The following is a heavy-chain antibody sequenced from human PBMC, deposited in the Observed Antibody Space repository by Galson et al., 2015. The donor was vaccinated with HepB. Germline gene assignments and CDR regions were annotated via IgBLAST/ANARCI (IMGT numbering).Heavy chain of an antibody. J-gene: IGHJ5*02. Sequence: PALVKPTQTLTLTCTFSGFSLSTSGVGVGWIRQPPGKALEWLALIYWNDDKRYSPSLKSRLTITKDTSKNQVVLTMTNMDPVDTATYYCAHRRGGLYDYVWGSYPRPGRFDPWGQGTLVTVSS. CDR3: AHRRGGLYDYVWGSYPRPGRFDP. D-gene: IGHD3-16*02. V-gene: IGHV2-5*01. CDR2: IYWNDDK. CDR1: GFSLSTSGVG.